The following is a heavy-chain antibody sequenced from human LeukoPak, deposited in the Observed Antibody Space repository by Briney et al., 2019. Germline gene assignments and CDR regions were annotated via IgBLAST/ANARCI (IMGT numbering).Heavy chain of an antibody. D-gene: IGHD6-13*01. CDR2: INHSGST. CDR3: ARLKVTGYSSSLYSFGGYYFDY. Sequence: PSETLSLTCTVSGGSISSYYWSWIRQPPGKGLEWIGEINHSGSTNYNPSLKSRVTISVDTSKNQFSLKLSSVTAADTAVYYCARLKVTGYSSSLYSFGGYYFDYWGQGTLVTVSS. V-gene: IGHV4-34*01. CDR1: GGSISSYY. J-gene: IGHJ4*02.